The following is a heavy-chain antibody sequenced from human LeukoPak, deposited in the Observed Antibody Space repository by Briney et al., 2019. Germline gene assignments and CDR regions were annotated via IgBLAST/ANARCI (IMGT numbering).Heavy chain of an antibody. Sequence: GGSLRLSCAASGFTFSSYSMNWVRQAPGKGLEWVSYISSSSSTIYYADSVKGRFTISRDNAKNTLYLQMNSLRAEDTAVYYCAKTPEIVGATVFDYWGQGTLVTVSS. CDR1: GFTFSSYS. D-gene: IGHD1-26*01. V-gene: IGHV3-48*01. J-gene: IGHJ4*02. CDR3: AKTPEIVGATVFDY. CDR2: ISSSSSTI.